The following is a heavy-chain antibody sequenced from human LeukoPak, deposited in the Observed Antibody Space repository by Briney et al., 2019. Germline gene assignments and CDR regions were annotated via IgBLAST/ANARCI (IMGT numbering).Heavy chain of an antibody. CDR1: GGSISSSSYY. V-gene: IGHV4-39*07. J-gene: IGHJ4*02. CDR2: IYYSRST. CDR3: ARVPKGTLGVDY. D-gene: IGHD1-1*01. Sequence: SETLSLTCTVSGGSISSSSYYWGWIGQPPGRGLEWIGSIYYSRSTYYNPSLNSRATISVDTSKNQYLLKLSSVPAADTAVYYCARVPKGTLGVDYWGQGTLVTVSS.